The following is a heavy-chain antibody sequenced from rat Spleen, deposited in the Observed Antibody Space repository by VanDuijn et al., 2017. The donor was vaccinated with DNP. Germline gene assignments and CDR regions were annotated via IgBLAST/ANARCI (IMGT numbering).Heavy chain of an antibody. CDR3: ASLNYGRNKWFSY. CDR1: GFTFSDFY. J-gene: IGHJ3*01. CDR2: ISYDGGRT. D-gene: IGHD1-3*01. V-gene: IGHV5-20*01. Sequence: EVQLVESGGGLVQPGRPLKISCAASGFTFSDFYMAWVRQAPTKGLEWVASISYDGGRTYYRDSVKGRFTISRDNAKSTLYLQMDSLRPEETATYYCASLNYGRNKWFSYWGHGTLVSVSS.